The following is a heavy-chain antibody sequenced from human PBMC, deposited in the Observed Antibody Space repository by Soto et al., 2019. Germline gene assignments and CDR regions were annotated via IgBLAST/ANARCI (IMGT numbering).Heavy chain of an antibody. CDR3: ACRGEEGRVSY. CDR2: IYHTGGT. J-gene: IGHJ4*02. D-gene: IGHD7-27*01. CDR1: GASISSKNL. V-gene: IGHV4-4*02. Sequence: PSETLSLTCAVSGASISSKNLWTWVRQPPGKGLEWIGEIYHTGGTNYNPSLKSRVTISVDKSNNHFSLSLTSVTAADTAVYYCACRGEEGRVSYWGQGSPVLVSS.